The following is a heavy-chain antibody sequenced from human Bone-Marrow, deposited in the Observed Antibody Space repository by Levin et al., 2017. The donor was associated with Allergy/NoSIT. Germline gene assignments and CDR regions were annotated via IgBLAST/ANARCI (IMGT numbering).Heavy chain of an antibody. CDR1: GFSISSYS. CDR2: ISLSSKYI. V-gene: IGHV3-21*06. CDR3: ARDLLLQFGDLYHGFGV. D-gene: IGHD3-10*01. Sequence: PGGSLRLSCIASGFSISSYSLNWVRQAPGKGLEWISSISLSSKYIYYADSVKGRFTISRDNAKNSLYLQMNRLRAEDTAVYFCARDLLLQFGDLYHGFGVWGLGTMVAVSS. J-gene: IGHJ3*01.